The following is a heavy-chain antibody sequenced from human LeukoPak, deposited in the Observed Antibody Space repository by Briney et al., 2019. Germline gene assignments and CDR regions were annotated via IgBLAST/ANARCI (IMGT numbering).Heavy chain of an antibody. CDR3: ARDLGGCGDRFCSYYFDH. J-gene: IGHJ4*02. CDR1: GFTFSSYG. Sequence: PGGSLRLSCGASGFTFSSYGMNWLRQAPGKGLEGVAVICYGGSHKYYADSAKGRFTISRDNSKNTVSLQMDSLRVEDTALYYCARDLGGCGDRFCSYYFDHWGQGIQVTVSS. V-gene: IGHV3-33*01. D-gene: IGHD2-21*02. CDR2: ICYGGSHK.